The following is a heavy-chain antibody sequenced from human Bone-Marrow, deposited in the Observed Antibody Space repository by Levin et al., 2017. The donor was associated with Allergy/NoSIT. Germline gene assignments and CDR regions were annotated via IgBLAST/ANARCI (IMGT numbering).Heavy chain of an antibody. V-gene: IGHV3-7*03. Sequence: PGGSLRLSCVASGFTFSDHLMTWVRQPLGKGLEWVANIKQDGGEKYYAESVKGRFTISRDNAKNSLFLQMNYLGTDDTAVYFCARDTTVGGEAWGQGTLVTVSS. CDR2: IKQDGGEK. D-gene: IGHD4-11*01. CDR1: GFTFSDHL. J-gene: IGHJ5*02. CDR3: ARDTTVGGEA.